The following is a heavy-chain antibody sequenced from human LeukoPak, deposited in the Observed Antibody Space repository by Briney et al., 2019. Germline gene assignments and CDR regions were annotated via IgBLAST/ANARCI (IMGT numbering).Heavy chain of an antibody. Sequence: SETLSPTCTVSDGSISIYYWSWIRQPPGKGLEWIGYAYSSGNTNYSPSLKGRAIISADTSKNQFSLKLTSVTAADTAVYYCVRDRELTYWGQGILVTVSS. D-gene: IGHD3-10*01. J-gene: IGHJ4*02. CDR3: VRDRELTY. CDR2: AYSSGNT. CDR1: DGSISIYY. V-gene: IGHV4-4*08.